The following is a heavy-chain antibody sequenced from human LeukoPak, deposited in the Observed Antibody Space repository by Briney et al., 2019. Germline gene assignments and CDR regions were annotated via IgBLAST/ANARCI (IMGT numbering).Heavy chain of an antibody. Sequence: SETLSLTCADYGGSFSGYYWSWIRQPPREGLGWVGEINHSGSTNYNPSLKSRVTISVDTSKNQCSLKLSSVTAADTAVYYCARHRGLYGDFYFDNWGQGTLVSVSS. CDR3: ARHRGLYGDFYFDN. J-gene: IGHJ4*02. V-gene: IGHV4-34*01. D-gene: IGHD4-17*01. CDR2: INHSGST. CDR1: GGSFSGYY.